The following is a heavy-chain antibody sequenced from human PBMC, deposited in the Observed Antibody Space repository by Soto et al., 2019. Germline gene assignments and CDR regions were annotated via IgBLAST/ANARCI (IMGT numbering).Heavy chain of an antibody. D-gene: IGHD3-10*01. V-gene: IGHV1-18*04. Sequence: AXVKFSCNASGYTFTSYGISWVRQAPGQGLEWMGWISAYNGNTNYAQKLQGRVTMTTDTSTSTAYMELRSLRSDDTDVYYCARVKGAMVRGVPDYWGQGTLVTVYS. CDR1: GYTFTSYG. J-gene: IGHJ4*02. CDR2: ISAYNGNT. CDR3: ARVKGAMVRGVPDY.